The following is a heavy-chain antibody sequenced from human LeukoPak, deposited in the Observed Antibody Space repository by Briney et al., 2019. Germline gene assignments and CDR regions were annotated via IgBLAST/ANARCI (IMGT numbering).Heavy chain of an antibody. Sequence: PGGSLRLSCAASGFIFSNYGMYWVRQAPDKRLEWVAVIWNDGSNKYYAGSVKGRFTISRDNSKNTLYLQMNSLRAEDTAIYYCAKFPESYYYMDVWGKGTTVTVSS. CDR2: IWNDGSNK. V-gene: IGHV3-33*06. J-gene: IGHJ6*03. CDR3: AKFPESYYYMDV. CDR1: GFIFSNYG.